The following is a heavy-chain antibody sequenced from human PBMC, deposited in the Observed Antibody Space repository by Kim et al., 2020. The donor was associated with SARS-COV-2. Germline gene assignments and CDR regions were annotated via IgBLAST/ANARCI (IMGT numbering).Heavy chain of an antibody. CDR1: GFTFSSYD. Sequence: GGSLRLSCAASGFTFSSYDMHWVRQATGKGLEWVSAIGTAGDTYYPGSVKGRFTISRENAKNSLYLQMNSLRAGDTAVYYCARSYSSSHENWFDPWGQGTLVTVSS. V-gene: IGHV3-13*01. J-gene: IGHJ5*02. CDR2: IGTAGDT. D-gene: IGHD6-6*01. CDR3: ARSYSSSHENWFDP.